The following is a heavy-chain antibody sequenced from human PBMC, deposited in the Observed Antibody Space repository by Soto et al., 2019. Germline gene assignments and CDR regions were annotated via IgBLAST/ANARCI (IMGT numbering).Heavy chain of an antibody. V-gene: IGHV3-21*01. CDR1: GFTFSSYS. CDR3: ARDLKGTLNWIYWYFDL. CDR2: ISSSSSYI. J-gene: IGHJ2*01. Sequence: GGSLRLSCAASGFTFSSYSMNWVRQAPGKGLEWVSSISSSSSYIYYADSVKGRFTISRDNAKNSLYLQMNSLRAEDTAVYYCARDLKGTLNWIYWYFDLWGRGTLVTVSS. D-gene: IGHD1-1*01.